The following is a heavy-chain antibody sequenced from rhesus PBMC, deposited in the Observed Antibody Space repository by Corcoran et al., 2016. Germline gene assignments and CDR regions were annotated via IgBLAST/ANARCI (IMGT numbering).Heavy chain of an antibody. CDR1: GGSISSNY. CDR2: ISGSGGRT. CDR3: ARGIAGTTRYYYGLDS. J-gene: IGHJ6*01. D-gene: IGHD1-20*01. V-gene: IGHV4-173*01. Sequence: QLQLQESGPGLVKPSETLSLTCAVSGGSISSNYWSWIRQPPGKGLEWIGRISGSGGRTDYHPSRKIRVPSSTEPSKNQFSLKLSSVTAADTAVYYCARGIAGTTRYYYGLDSWGQGVVVTVSS.